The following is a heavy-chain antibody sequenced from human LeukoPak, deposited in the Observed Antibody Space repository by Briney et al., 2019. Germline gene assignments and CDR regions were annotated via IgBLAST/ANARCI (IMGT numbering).Heavy chain of an antibody. CDR2: IIPILGIA. D-gene: IGHD5-24*01. CDR3: ARDSGWLQSYGMDV. CDR1: GGTFSSYA. V-gene: IGHV1-69*04. J-gene: IGHJ6*02. Sequence: SVKVSCKASGGTFSSYAISWVRQAPGQGLEWMGRIIPILGIANYAQKFQGRVTITADKSTSTAYMELSSLRSEDTAVYYCARDSGWLQSYGMDVWGQGTTVTVSS.